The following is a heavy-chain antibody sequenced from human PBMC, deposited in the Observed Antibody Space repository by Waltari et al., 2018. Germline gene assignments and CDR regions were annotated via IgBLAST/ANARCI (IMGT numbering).Heavy chain of an antibody. CDR3: ARVIAAAGTSDY. J-gene: IGHJ4*02. V-gene: IGHV4-39*07. Sequence: QLQLQESGPGLVKPSETLSLTCTVSGGSISSSSYYWGWIRQPPGKGLEWIGSIYYSGSTYYNPALKSRVTISVDTSKNQFSLKLSSVTAADTAVYYCARVIAAAGTSDYWGQGTLVTVSS. D-gene: IGHD6-13*01. CDR1: GGSISSSSYY. CDR2: IYYSGST.